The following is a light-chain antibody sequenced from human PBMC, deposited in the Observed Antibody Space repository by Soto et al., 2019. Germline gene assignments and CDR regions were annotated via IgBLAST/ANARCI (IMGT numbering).Light chain of an antibody. CDR3: QQYGSSPT. CDR1: QSVSSSY. CDR2: GAS. J-gene: IGKJ3*01. Sequence: EIVLTQSPGTLSLSPGERATLSCRASQSVSSSYLAWYQQKPGQAPRLLIYGASSRATGIPDRFSGSGSGTDFTLTISRLEPEDFAVYYCQQYGSSPTFGTGTKADIK. V-gene: IGKV3-20*01.